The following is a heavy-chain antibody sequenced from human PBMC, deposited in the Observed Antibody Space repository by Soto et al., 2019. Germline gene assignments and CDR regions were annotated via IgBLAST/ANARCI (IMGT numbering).Heavy chain of an antibody. Sequence: QVQLVQSGAEVKKPGASVKVSCKASGYTFTSYAMHWVRQAPGQRLEWMGWINAGNGNTKYSQKFQGRVTITRDTSASTAYMELSSLRSEDTAVYYCARGRQLVPPAHSMDVWGQGTTVTVSS. V-gene: IGHV1-3*01. CDR1: GYTFTSYA. J-gene: IGHJ6*02. D-gene: IGHD6-6*01. CDR3: ARGRQLVPPAHSMDV. CDR2: INAGNGNT.